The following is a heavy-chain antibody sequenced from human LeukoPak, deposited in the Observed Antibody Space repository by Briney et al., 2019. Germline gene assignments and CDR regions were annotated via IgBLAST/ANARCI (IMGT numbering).Heavy chain of an antibody. CDR3: ARGAAGTLVGHYFDS. J-gene: IGHJ4*02. D-gene: IGHD2-21*01. V-gene: IGHV3-33*01. CDR2: IWSDGSKK. Sequence: GRSLRLSCAASGFNFRSYGMHWVRQAPGKGPEWVAVIWSDGSKKYYADSAKDRFIISKDNSKNTLYLQMNSLGAEDTAVYYCARGAAGTLVGHYFDSWGQGTLVTVSS. CDR1: GFNFRSYG.